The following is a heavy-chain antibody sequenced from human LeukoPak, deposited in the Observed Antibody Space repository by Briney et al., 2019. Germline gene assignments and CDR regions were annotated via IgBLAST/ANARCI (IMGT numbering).Heavy chain of an antibody. V-gene: IGHV3-23*01. CDR2: ISGSGGST. CDR1: GFTFSSYA. D-gene: IGHD6-13*01. Sequence: GGSLRLSCAASGFTFSSYAMSWVRQAPGKGMEWVSAISGSGGSTYYADSVKGRFTISRDNSKNTLYLQMNSLRAEDTAVYYCAKDPGYSSSSSYWGQGTLVTVSS. CDR3: AKDPGYSSSSSY. J-gene: IGHJ4*02.